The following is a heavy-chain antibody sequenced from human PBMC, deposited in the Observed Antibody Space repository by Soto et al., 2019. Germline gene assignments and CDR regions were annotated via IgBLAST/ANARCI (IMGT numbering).Heavy chain of an antibody. CDR2: IIPIFGTA. CDR3: ARDAAAGTHRGYYYYYGMDF. V-gene: IGHV1-69*01. Sequence: QVQLVQSGAEVKKPGSSVKVSCKASGGTFSSYAISWVRQAPGQGLEWMGGIIPIFGTANYAQKFQGRVTITADESTSTAYIELSSLRSEDTAVYYCARDAAAGTHRGYYYYYGMDFWGQGTTVTVSS. CDR1: GGTFSSYA. D-gene: IGHD6-13*01. J-gene: IGHJ6*02.